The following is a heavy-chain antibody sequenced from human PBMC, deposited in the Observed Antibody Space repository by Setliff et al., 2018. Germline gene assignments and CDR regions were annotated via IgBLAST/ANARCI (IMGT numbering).Heavy chain of an antibody. CDR3: AKAGAIGAWYEDALDM. Sequence: GASVKVSCKASGYSFGSYNMHWVRQAPGQGLEWMGIIDRGGGTPTFAQKFQGRVTMTRDTSTSTVYMELSSLKSEDTAVYYCAKAGAIGAWYEDALDMWGQGTMVTVSS. J-gene: IGHJ3*02. CDR1: GYSFGSYN. V-gene: IGHV1-46*01. CDR2: IDRGGGTP. D-gene: IGHD6-19*01.